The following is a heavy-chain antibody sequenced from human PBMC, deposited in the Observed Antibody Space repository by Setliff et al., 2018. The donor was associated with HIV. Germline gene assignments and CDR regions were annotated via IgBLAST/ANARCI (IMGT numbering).Heavy chain of an antibody. D-gene: IGHD2-8*02. CDR3: AKSLLVAGNDY. J-gene: IGHJ4*02. CDR2: ITSSNNYM. Sequence: GGSLRLSCAASGFTFSDYYVSWVRQAPGKGLEWVSYITSSNNYMKYADSVKGRFTISRDNSKNTLYLQMISLRADDTAVYYCAKSLLVAGNDYWGQGTLVTVSS. CDR1: GFTFSDYY. V-gene: IGHV3-11*03.